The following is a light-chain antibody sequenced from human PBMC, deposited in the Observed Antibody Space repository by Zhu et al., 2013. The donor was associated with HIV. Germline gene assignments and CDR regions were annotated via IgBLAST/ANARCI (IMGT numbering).Light chain of an antibody. CDR1: QSVSSSF. CDR3: QQYGNSPLT. V-gene: IGKV3-20*01. CDR2: DAS. Sequence: DIVLTQSPGTLSLSPGDTATLSCRASQSVSSSFLAWYQQKPGQSPSLLIYDASSRATGIPDRFRGSGSGTDFTLTISRLEPEDFAVYFCQQYGNSPLTFGG. J-gene: IGKJ4*01.